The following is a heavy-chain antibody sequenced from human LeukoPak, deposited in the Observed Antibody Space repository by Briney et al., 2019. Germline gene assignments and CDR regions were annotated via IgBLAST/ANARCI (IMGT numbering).Heavy chain of an antibody. CDR1: GGSFSGYY. CDR3: ARCWWVFDY. CDR2: INHSGST. Sequence: SETLSLTCAVYGGSFSGYYWSWIRQPPGKGLEWIGEINHSGSTNYNPSLKSRVTISVDTSKNQFSLKLSSVTAADTAVYYCARCWWVFDYWGQGTLVTVSS. D-gene: IGHD2-8*02. J-gene: IGHJ4*02. V-gene: IGHV4-34*01.